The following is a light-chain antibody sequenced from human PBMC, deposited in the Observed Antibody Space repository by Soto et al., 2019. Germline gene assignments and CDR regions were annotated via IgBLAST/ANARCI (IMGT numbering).Light chain of an antibody. V-gene: IGKV3-20*01. CDR2: GAS. Sequence: EIVLTQSPGTLSLSPGERATLSCRASQSVSSSELAWYQQKRDQAPRLLVDGASSRATGIPDGFRGSGSGTDFTLTISRLEPEDFGVYYCQQYGTSPPLPFGGGTKVEIK. CDR3: QQYGTSPPLP. J-gene: IGKJ4*01. CDR1: QSVSSSE.